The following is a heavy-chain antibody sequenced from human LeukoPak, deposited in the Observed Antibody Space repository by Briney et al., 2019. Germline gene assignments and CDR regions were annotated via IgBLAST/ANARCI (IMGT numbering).Heavy chain of an antibody. CDR2: ISYDGSNK. D-gene: IGHD2-2*01. CDR1: XFTXSSXX. Sequence: XLXCAASXFTXSSXXMHWVXQXPXXGXXXXXXISYDGSNKYYADSVKGRFTISRDNSKNTLYLQMNSLRAEDTAVYYCARDGGLDIVVVPAGYWGQGTLVTVSS. CDR3: ARDGGLDIVVVPAGY. V-gene: IGHV3-30-3*01. J-gene: IGHJ4*02.